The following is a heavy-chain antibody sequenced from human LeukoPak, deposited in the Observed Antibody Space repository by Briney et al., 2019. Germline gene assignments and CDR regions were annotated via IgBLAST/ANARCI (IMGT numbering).Heavy chain of an antibody. Sequence: SETLSLTCTVSGGSISSYYWSWIRQPPGKGLEWIGYIYYSGSTNYNPSLKSRVTISVDTSKNQFSLKLSSVTAADTAVYYCARAPVGPYSPLDYWGQGTLVTVSS. CDR2: IYYSGST. CDR1: GGSISSYY. V-gene: IGHV4-59*01. CDR3: ARAPVGPYSPLDY. D-gene: IGHD6-13*01. J-gene: IGHJ4*02.